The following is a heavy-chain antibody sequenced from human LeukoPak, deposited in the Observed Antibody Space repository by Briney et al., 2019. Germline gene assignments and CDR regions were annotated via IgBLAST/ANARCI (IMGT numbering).Heavy chain of an antibody. D-gene: IGHD3-10*01. J-gene: IGHJ6*02. CDR1: GFTFSRYA. CDR2: ISNDGSNK. Sequence: PGGSLRLSCAASGFTFSRYAMHWVRQAPGKGLEWVAVISNDGSNKYYVDSVKGRFTISRDNSKNTLYVQMNSLRAEDTAVYYCARDGSGIHYGMDVWGQGTTVTVSS. V-gene: IGHV3-30-3*01. CDR3: ARDGSGIHYGMDV.